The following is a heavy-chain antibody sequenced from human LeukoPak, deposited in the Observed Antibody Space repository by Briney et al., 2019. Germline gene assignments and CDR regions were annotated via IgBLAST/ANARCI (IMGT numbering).Heavy chain of an antibody. D-gene: IGHD3-9*01. J-gene: IGHJ4*02. CDR1: GGSISSYY. V-gene: IGHV4-34*01. Sequence: PSETLSLTCTVSGGSISSYYWSWIRQPPGKGLEWIGEINHSGSTNYNPSLKSRVTISVDTSKNQFSLKLSSVTAADTAVYYCARQKYYDILTGYRYKEGVFDYWGQGTLVTVSS. CDR2: INHSGST. CDR3: ARQKYYDILTGYRYKEGVFDY.